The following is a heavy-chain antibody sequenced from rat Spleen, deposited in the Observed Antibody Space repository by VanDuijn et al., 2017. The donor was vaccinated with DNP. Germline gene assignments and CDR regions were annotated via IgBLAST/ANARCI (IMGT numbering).Heavy chain of an antibody. J-gene: IGHJ2*01. CDR1: GFSLTSYG. CDR3: YGGGY. Sequence: VQLKESGPGLVQPSQTLSLTCTVSGFSLTSYGVSWVRQPPGKGLEWIAAISSGGSTYYNSTLKSRLSISRDTSRSQVFLKMHSLQTEDTAMYFCYGGGYWGQGVMVTVSS. D-gene: IGHD1-11*01. V-gene: IGHV2S12*01. CDR2: ISSGGST.